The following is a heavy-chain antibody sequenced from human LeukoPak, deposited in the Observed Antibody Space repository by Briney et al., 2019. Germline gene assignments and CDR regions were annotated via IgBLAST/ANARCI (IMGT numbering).Heavy chain of an antibody. CDR3: ATSLGDGYPRRPLDY. CDR2: IIPIFGTA. V-gene: IGHV1-69*06. CDR1: GYTFMNYN. J-gene: IGHJ4*02. Sequence: SVKVSCKASGYTFMNYNINWVRQAPGQGLEWMGGIIPIFGTANYAQKFQGRVTITADKSTSTAYMELSSLRSEDTAVYYCATSLGDGYPRRPLDYWGQGTLVTVSS. D-gene: IGHD5-24*01.